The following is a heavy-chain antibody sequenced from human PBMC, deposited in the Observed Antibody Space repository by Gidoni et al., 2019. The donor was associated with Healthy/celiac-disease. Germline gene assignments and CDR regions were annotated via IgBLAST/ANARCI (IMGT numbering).Heavy chain of an antibody. V-gene: IGHV4-39*01. D-gene: IGHD3-10*01. CDR3: ARQPRVRGVISHNWFDP. CDR2: IYYSGRT. CDR1: GCSISNRSCY. Sequence: LHLQESGPGLVKPSETLSLTFPVCGCSISNRSCYWGWLRQPPGKGLEWIGSIYYSGRTNYNPSLKSGATIAGDTTKNQFSLKLSSVTAADTAVYYCARQPRVRGVISHNWFDPWGQGTLVTVSS. J-gene: IGHJ5*02.